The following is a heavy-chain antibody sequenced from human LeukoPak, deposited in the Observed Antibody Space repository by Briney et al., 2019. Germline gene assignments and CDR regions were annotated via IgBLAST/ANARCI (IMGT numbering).Heavy chain of an antibody. CDR1: GYSFTSYW. V-gene: IGHV5-51*01. Sequence: GESLKISCKGSGYSFTSYWIGWVRQMPGKGLEWMGIIYPGDSDTRYSPSFQGQVTISADKSISTAYLQWSSLKASDTAMYYCARLGGSYDILTGFAYYYYGMDVWGQGTTATVS. CDR3: ARLGGSYDILTGFAYYYYGMDV. J-gene: IGHJ6*02. CDR2: IYPGDSDT. D-gene: IGHD3-9*01.